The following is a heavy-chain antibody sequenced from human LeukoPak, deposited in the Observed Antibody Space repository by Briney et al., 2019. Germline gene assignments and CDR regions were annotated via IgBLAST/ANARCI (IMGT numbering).Heavy chain of an antibody. Sequence: SVKVSCKASGGTFSSYTISWVRQAPGQGLEWMGRIIPILGIANYAQKFQGRVTFTADKSTSTAYMELSSLRSEDTAVYYCATTAGAAGGYYGMDVWGQGTTVTVSS. V-gene: IGHV1-69*02. CDR3: ATTAGAAGGYYGMDV. CDR2: IIPILGIA. D-gene: IGHD6-13*01. CDR1: GGTFSSYT. J-gene: IGHJ6*02.